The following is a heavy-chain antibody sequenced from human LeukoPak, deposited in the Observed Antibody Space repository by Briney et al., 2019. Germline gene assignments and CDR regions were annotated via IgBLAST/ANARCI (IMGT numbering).Heavy chain of an antibody. CDR3: ARNTYSIAARPGLAWDP. V-gene: IGHV1-2*02. CDR1: GYTFTGYY. D-gene: IGHD6-6*01. CDR2: INPNSGGT. Sequence: ASVKVSCKASGYTFTGYYMHWVRQAPGQGLEWMGWINPNSGGTNYAQKFQGRVTMTRDTSISTAYMELSRLRSDDTAVYCCARNTYSIAARPGLAWDPWGQGTLVTVSS. J-gene: IGHJ5*02.